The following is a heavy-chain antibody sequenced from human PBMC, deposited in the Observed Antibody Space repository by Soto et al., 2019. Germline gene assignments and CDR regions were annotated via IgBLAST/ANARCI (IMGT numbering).Heavy chain of an antibody. CDR3: AKVLCGGDCYPLDAFDI. V-gene: IGHV3-23*01. Sequence: GGSLRLSCAASGFTFSSYAMSWVRQAPGKGLEWVSAISGSGGSTYYADSVKGRFTISRDNSKNTLYLQMNSLRAEDTAVYYWAKVLCGGDCYPLDAFDIWGQGTMVTVSS. CDR1: GFTFSSYA. J-gene: IGHJ3*02. CDR2: ISGSGGST. D-gene: IGHD2-21*02.